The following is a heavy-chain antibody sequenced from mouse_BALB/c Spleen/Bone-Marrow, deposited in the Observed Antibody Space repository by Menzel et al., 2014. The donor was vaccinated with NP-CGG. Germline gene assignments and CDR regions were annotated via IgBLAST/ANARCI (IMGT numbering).Heavy chain of an antibody. J-gene: IGHJ3*01. CDR1: GFTFSNYA. CDR3: SSYAY. Sequence: EVKLMESGGGLVKSGGSLKLSCAASGFTFSNYAMSWVRQSPEKRLEWVAEISSGGSYIYYPDTLTGRFTISRDNAKNTLSLEMSSLRSEDTAMYYCSSYAYWGQGTLVTVSA. D-gene: IGHD2-12*01. V-gene: IGHV5-9-4*01. CDR2: ISSGGSYI.